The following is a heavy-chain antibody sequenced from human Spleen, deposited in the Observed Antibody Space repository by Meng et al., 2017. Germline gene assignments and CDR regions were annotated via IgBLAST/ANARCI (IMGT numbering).Heavy chain of an antibody. CDR1: GGSISTSGYY. V-gene: IGHV4-39*01. CDR3: VRSSGWVRTGFDP. J-gene: IGHJ5*02. Sequence: QPQLQESGPGLVKPSEAPSLTCSVSGGSISTSGYYWGWIRQPPGKGLEWIGSIGHSGFTYYTPSLKSRVTVSIDTSKNQFFLKLTSVTAADTAVYYCVRSSGWVRTGFDPWGQGTLVTVSS. CDR2: IGHSGFT. D-gene: IGHD6-19*01.